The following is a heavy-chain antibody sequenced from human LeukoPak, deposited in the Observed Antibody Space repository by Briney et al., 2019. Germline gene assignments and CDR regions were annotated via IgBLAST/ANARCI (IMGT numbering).Heavy chain of an antibody. D-gene: IGHD6-13*01. CDR3: ASGYSLDY. Sequence: GGSLRLSCSASGFPFSSYSMNWARQAPGKGLEGVSYISSSSSTIYYAHPVKGRFTISSDNAKNSLYLQMNSLRAEDRAVYYWASGYSLDYWGQGTLVTVSS. CDR1: GFPFSSYS. J-gene: IGHJ4*02. V-gene: IGHV3-48*01. CDR2: ISSSSSTI.